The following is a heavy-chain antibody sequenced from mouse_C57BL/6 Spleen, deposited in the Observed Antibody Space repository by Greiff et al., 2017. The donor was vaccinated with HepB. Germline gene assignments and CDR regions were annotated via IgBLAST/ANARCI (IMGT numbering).Heavy chain of an antibody. Sequence: VQLQQSGPELVKPGASVKIPCKASGYTFTDYNMDWVKRSHGKSLEWIGDINPNNGGTIYNQKFKGKATLTVDKSSSTAYMELRSLTSEDTAVYYCARGRFYYDYPYAMDYWGQGTSVTVSS. J-gene: IGHJ4*01. D-gene: IGHD2-4*01. V-gene: IGHV1-18*01. CDR1: GYTFTDYN. CDR3: ARGRFYYDYPYAMDY. CDR2: INPNNGGT.